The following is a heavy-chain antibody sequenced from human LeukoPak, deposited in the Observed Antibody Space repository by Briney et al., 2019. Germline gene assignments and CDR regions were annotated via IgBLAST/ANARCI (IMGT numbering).Heavy chain of an antibody. Sequence: SETLSLTCTVSGGSISSYYWSWIRQPPGKGLEWIGYIYYGGSTNYSPSLKSRVTISVDTSKNQFSLKLSSVTAADTAVYYCARQAVEYFDYWGQGTLVTVSS. J-gene: IGHJ4*02. V-gene: IGHV4-59*08. CDR1: GGSISSYY. D-gene: IGHD6-19*01. CDR2: IYYGGST. CDR3: ARQAVEYFDY.